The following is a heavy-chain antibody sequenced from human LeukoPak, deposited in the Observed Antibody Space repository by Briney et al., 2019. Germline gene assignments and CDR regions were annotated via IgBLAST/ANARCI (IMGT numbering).Heavy chain of an antibody. V-gene: IGHV4-30-2*01. D-gene: IGHD4-17*01. CDR2: IYRGRT. CDR3: AIEGEYGDSYY. J-gene: IGHJ4*02. Sequence: SETLSLTCGVSDGSINSESYYWNWIRQAPGKGPEWIGNIYRGRTRLNPSVTSRVTISLDMSKNQLSPHLTSVTAADTAIYYYAIEGEYGDSYYWGQGTLVIVSA. CDR1: DGSINSESYY.